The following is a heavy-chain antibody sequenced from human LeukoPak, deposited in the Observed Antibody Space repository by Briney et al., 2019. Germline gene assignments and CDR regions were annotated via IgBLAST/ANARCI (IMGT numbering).Heavy chain of an antibody. D-gene: IGHD1-26*01. CDR2: IYYSGST. CDR3: ARVVGATYYFDY. J-gene: IGHJ4*02. Sequence: PSETLFLTCTVSGGSISSYYWSWIRQPPGKGLEWIGYIYYSGSTNYNPSLKSRVTISVDTSKNQFSLKLSSVTAADTAVYYCARVVGATYYFDYWGQGTLVTVSS. V-gene: IGHV4-59*01. CDR1: GGSISSYY.